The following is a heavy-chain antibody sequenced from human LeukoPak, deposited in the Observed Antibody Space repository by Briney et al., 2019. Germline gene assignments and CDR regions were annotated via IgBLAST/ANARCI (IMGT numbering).Heavy chain of an antibody. J-gene: IGHJ4*02. CDR2: IIPILGIA. CDR1: GYTFTSYA. CDR3: AREFYDYVWGSYEDY. Sequence: ASVKVSCKASGYTFTSYAISWVRQAPGQGLEWMGRIIPILGIANYAQKFQGRVTITADKSTSTAYMELSSLRSEDTAVYYCAREFYDYVWGSYEDYWGQGTLVTVSS. V-gene: IGHV1-69*04. D-gene: IGHD3-16*01.